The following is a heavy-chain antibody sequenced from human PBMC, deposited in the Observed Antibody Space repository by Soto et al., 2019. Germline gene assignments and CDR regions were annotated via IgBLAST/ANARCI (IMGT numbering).Heavy chain of an antibody. CDR1: GDSVSSNSAA. Sequence: SQTLSLTCAISGDSVSSNSAAWNWIRQSPSRGLEWLGRTYYRSKWYNDYAVSVKSRITINPDTSKNQFSLQLNSVTPEDTAVYYCVLEGYSYGYGYYYYGMDVWGQGTTVTVSS. J-gene: IGHJ6*02. V-gene: IGHV6-1*01. CDR2: TYYRSKWYN. CDR3: VLEGYSYGYGYYYYGMDV. D-gene: IGHD5-18*01.